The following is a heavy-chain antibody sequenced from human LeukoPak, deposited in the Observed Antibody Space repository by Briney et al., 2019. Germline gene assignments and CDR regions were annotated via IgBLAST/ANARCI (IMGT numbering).Heavy chain of an antibody. CDR1: GYTFTSYY. J-gene: IGHJ4*02. CDR2: INPSGGST. V-gene: IGHV1-46*01. CDR3: ARGPADY. D-gene: IGHD2-2*01. Sequence: GESLKISCKGSGYTFTSYYMHWVRQAPGQGLEWMGIINPSGGSTSYAQKFQGRVTMTRDMSTSTAYMELSSLRSEDTAVYYCARGPADYWGQGTLVTVSS.